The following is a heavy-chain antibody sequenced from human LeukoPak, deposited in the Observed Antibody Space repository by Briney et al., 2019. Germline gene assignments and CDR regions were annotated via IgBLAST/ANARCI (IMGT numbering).Heavy chain of an antibody. D-gene: IGHD1-26*01. CDR1: GFTFSTYS. Sequence: PGGSLRLSCAASGFTFSTYSMNWVRQAPGKGLEWVSYISSSSSAIYYADSVKGRFTISRDNAKNSLYLQMNSLRAEDTAVNYCARENSGSLDYWGQGTLVTVSS. V-gene: IGHV3-48*04. CDR3: ARENSGSLDY. J-gene: IGHJ4*02. CDR2: ISSSSSAI.